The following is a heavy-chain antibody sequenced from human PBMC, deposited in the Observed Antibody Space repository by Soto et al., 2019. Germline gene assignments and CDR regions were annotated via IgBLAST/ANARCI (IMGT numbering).Heavy chain of an antibody. D-gene: IGHD6-13*01. CDR3: ARIGSWSLNFDY. Sequence: ASVKVSCKASGYTFTSYGISWVRQAPGQGLEWMGWISAYNGNTNYADSVKGRFTISRDNSKNTLYLQMNSLRAEDTAVYYCARIGSWSLNFDYWGQGTLVTVSS. CDR1: GYTFTSYG. V-gene: IGHV1-18*01. J-gene: IGHJ4*02. CDR2: ISAYNGNT.